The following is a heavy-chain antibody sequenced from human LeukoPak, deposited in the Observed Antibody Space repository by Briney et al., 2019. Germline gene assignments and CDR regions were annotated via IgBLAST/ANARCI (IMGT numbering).Heavy chain of an antibody. J-gene: IGHJ4*02. CDR2: IYYSGST. Sequence: PSETLSLTCTVSGGSISSYYWSWIRQPPGKGLEWIGYIYYSGSTNYNPSLKSRVTISVDTSKNQFSLKLSSVTAADTAVYYCARESGSYEAYFDYWGQGTLVTVSS. D-gene: IGHD1-26*01. CDR3: ARESGSYEAYFDY. V-gene: IGHV4-59*01. CDR1: GGSISSYY.